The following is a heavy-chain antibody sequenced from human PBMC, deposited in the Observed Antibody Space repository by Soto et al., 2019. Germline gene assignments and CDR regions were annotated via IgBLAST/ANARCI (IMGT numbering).Heavy chain of an antibody. V-gene: IGHV4-30-2*01. CDR1: GGSMSSGGYS. Sequence: SETLSLTCAVSGGSMSSGGYSWSWIRQPPGKGLEWIGYIYHSGNTYYNPSLKSRVTISVDWSKNQFSLTLSSVTAADTAVYCCARGPPHHYWGQGTLVTVSS. J-gene: IGHJ4*02. CDR3: ARGPPHHY. CDR2: IYHSGNT.